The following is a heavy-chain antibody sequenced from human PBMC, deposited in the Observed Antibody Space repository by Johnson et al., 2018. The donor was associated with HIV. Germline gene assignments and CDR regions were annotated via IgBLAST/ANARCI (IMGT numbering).Heavy chain of an antibody. J-gene: IGHJ3*02. V-gene: IGHV3-30*02. D-gene: IGHD3-3*01. Sequence: VQLVESGGGVVQPGGSLRLSCAASGFTFSSYGMHWVRQAPGKGLEWVAFIRYDGSNKYYADSVKGRFNISRDNSKNTLYLQMKSLRAEYTAVYYWAKDSTYYDSGGAFDIWGQGTMVTVSS. CDR1: GFTFSSYG. CDR2: IRYDGSNK. CDR3: AKDSTYYDSGGAFDI.